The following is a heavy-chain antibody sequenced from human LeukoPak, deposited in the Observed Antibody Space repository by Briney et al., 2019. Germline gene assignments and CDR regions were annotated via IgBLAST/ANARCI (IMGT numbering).Heavy chain of an antibody. CDR2: IRYDGSNK. J-gene: IGHJ4*02. D-gene: IGHD3-10*01. Sequence: GGSLRLSCAASGFTFSSYGMHWVRQAPGKGLEWVAFIRYDGSNKYYADSVKGRFTISRDNSKNTLYLQMNSLRAEDTAVYYCAKVLWFGELYFDYWGQGTLVTVSS. CDR3: AKVLWFGELYFDY. V-gene: IGHV3-30*02. CDR1: GFTFSSYG.